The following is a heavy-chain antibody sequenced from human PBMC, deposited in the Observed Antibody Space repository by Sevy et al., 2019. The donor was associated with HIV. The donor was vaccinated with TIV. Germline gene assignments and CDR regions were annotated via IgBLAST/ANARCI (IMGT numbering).Heavy chain of an antibody. CDR1: GFTFSSYG. D-gene: IGHD3-22*01. CDR2: ISYDGSNK. Sequence: GGSLRLSCAASGFTFSSYGMHWVRQAPGKGLEWVAVISYDGSNKDYADSVKGRFTISRDNSKNTLYLQMNSLRAEDTAVYYCAKSASPYYYDSSGYYFDYWGQGTLVTVSS. J-gene: IGHJ4*02. V-gene: IGHV3-30*18. CDR3: AKSASPYYYDSSGYYFDY.